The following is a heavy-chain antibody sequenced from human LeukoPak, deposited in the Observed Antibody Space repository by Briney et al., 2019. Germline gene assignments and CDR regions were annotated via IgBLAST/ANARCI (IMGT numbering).Heavy chain of an antibody. D-gene: IGHD3-22*01. J-gene: IGHJ4*02. V-gene: IGHV3-30*04. CDR2: ISYDGRNK. CDR1: GFPFTSYA. CDR3: ARDIAPSDNYDSSCYHSPPDY. Sequence: GALRLSCAASGFPFTSYAMHGARQAPGKGLEWVAVISYDGRNKYYADSVKGRFTISRDNSKNTLYLQMNSLRAEDTAVYYCARDIAPSDNYDSSCYHSPPDYWGQGTLVTVSS.